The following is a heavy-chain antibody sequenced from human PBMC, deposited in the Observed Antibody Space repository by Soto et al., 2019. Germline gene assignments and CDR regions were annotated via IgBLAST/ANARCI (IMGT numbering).Heavy chain of an antibody. CDR2: IYNSVNT. Sequence: QVQLQESGPGLVKPSETLSLPCAVSGGSITHYYWAWIRQPPGQGLEWIGYIYNSVNTKYNPSLKGRVTILIDTSKGQFSLNLSSVTAADTAVYYCARDFTGVLTEMRDPGGMEVWGRGTTVTVSS. CDR1: GGSITHYY. J-gene: IGHJ6*04. CDR3: ARDFTGVLTEMRDPGGMEV. V-gene: IGHV4-59*01. D-gene: IGHD3-9*01.